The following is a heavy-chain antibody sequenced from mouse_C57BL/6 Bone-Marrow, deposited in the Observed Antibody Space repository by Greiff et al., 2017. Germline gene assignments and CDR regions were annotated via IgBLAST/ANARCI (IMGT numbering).Heavy chain of an antibody. CDR2: IRNKANGYTT. V-gene: IGHV7-3*01. CDR3: AVHYYGSSYGFAY. CDR1: GFTFTDYY. D-gene: IGHD1-1*01. J-gene: IGHJ3*01. Sequence: EVQLVESGGGLVQPGGSLSLSCAASGFTFTDYYMSWVRQPPGKALELLGFIRNKANGYTTEYSASVKGRFTISSDNSQSILYLQMNAIRAEDSATYYCAVHYYGSSYGFAYWGQGTLVTVSA.